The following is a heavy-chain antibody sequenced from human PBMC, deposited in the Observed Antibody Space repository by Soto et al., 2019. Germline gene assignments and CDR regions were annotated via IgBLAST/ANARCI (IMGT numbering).Heavy chain of an antibody. CDR2: LSADGSGT. CDR1: GFTFSSYA. V-gene: IGHV3-23*01. D-gene: IGHD6-19*01. CDR3: AKVLPSISGWSSRYYFDY. Sequence: EVQLLESGGGLVQPGGSLRLSCAASGFTFSSYAMSWVRQAPGKGLEWVSVLSADGSGTFYADSVEGRFTISRDNSKNTLYLQMNSLRAEDTAVYYCAKVLPSISGWSSRYYFDYWGQGTLVTVSS. J-gene: IGHJ4*02.